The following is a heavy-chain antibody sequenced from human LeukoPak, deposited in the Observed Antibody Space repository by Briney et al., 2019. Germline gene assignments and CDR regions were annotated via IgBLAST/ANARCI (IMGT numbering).Heavy chain of an antibody. D-gene: IGHD3-10*01. CDR3: ARYGSGSYSFGMDV. CDR2: IYYSGST. Sequence: SETLSLTCTVSGGSISGYYWSWIRQPPGKGLEWIGYIYYSGSTNYNPSLKSRVTISVDTSKNQFSLKLSSVTAADTAVYYCARYGSGSYSFGMDVWGQGTTVTVSS. CDR1: GGSISGYY. V-gene: IGHV4-59*08. J-gene: IGHJ6*02.